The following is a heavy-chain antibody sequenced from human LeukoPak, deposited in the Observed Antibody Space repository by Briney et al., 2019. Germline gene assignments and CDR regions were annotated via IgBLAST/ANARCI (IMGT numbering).Heavy chain of an antibody. CDR3: AKEIWPTVTTPGHTHFDY. Sequence: PGGSLRLSCTASGFTLSTSWMSWVRQAPGRGLEWVASIKQDGSQKYYVDSVKGRFTISRDNSKNTLCLQMNSLRAEDTAVYYCAKEIWPTVTTPGHTHFDYWGQGTLVTVSS. J-gene: IGHJ4*02. V-gene: IGHV3-7*01. D-gene: IGHD4-17*01. CDR1: GFTLSTSW. CDR2: IKQDGSQK.